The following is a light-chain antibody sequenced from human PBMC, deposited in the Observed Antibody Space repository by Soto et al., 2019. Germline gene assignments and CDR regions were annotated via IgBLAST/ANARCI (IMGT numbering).Light chain of an antibody. J-gene: IGKJ2*01. Sequence: DIQMTQSPSTLSASVGDRVTITCRASQSISPWLAWYQQKPGKAPKILIYKASSLESGVPSRFSGSESGTEFPLTISSLQPDFFASYYCQQYKGYSRTLGRGTKREIK. CDR2: KAS. V-gene: IGKV1-5*03. CDR3: QQYKGYSRT. CDR1: QSISPW.